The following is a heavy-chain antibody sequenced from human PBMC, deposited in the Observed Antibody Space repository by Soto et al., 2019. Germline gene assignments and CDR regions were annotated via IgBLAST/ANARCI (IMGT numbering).Heavy chain of an antibody. J-gene: IGHJ5*02. V-gene: IGHV4-39*01. Sequence: XETLSRTCTFSVDSIISSDFYCGWFRQPPGKGLEWIGSIFYLGSSYYNPSLKSRVTMSVDTSKNQFSLRLRSVTAADTALYFCARHSLAIRKNNWFEPWGQGRMVIVSS. CDR2: IFYLGSS. D-gene: IGHD3-3*02. CDR1: VDSIISSDFY. CDR3: ARHSLAIRKNNWFEP.